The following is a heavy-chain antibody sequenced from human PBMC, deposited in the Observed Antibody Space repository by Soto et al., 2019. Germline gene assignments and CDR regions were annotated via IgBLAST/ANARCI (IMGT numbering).Heavy chain of an antibody. J-gene: IGHJ6*03. Sequence: SETLSLTCTVYGVSFSGYYWSWIRQPPGKGLEWIGEINHSGSTNYNPSLKSRVTISVDTSKNQFSLKLSSVTAADTAVYYCAREIYYYYYYMDVWGKGTTVTVSS. V-gene: IGHV4-34*01. CDR1: GVSFSGYY. CDR3: AREIYYYYYYMDV. CDR2: INHSGST.